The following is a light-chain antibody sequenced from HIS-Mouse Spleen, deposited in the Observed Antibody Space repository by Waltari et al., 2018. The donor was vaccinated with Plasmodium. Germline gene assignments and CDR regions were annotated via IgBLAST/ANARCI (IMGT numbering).Light chain of an antibody. CDR2: QDS. CDR3: QAWDSSTAV. Sequence: SYELTQPPSVSVSPGQTASITCSGDKLGDKYACWYQQKPGQSPVLVIYQDSKRPSGIPVRFSGSNSGNTATLTISGTQAMDEAVYYCQAWDSSTAVFGGGTKLTVL. V-gene: IGLV3-1*01. CDR1: KLGDKY. J-gene: IGLJ3*02.